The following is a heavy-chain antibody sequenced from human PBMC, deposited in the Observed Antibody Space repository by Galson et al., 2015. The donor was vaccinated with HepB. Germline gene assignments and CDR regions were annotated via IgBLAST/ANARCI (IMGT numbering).Heavy chain of an antibody. Sequence: SLRLSCAASGFTFSSYAMSWVRQAPGKGLEWVSAISGSGGSTYYADSVKGRFTISRDNSKNTLYLQMNSLRAEDTAVYYCAKEVVVGATIGVGYFDYWGQGTLVTVSS. CDR1: GFTFSSYA. J-gene: IGHJ4*02. CDR3: AKEVVVGATIGVGYFDY. D-gene: IGHD1-26*01. V-gene: IGHV3-23*01. CDR2: ISGSGGST.